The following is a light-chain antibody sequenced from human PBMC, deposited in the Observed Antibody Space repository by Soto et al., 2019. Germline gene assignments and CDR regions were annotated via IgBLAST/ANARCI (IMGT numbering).Light chain of an antibody. Sequence: DTVFTHAPATRSLSPVERATLSFRASQTFSNSFLSWFQQIPGQAPRLLIYGASMRATGIPDRFSGSGSGTDFTLTISRLEPEDFAVYYCKQCGSSSNFGQGKRPAIK. J-gene: IGKJ5*01. V-gene: IGKV3-20*01. CDR2: GAS. CDR3: KQCGSSSN. CDR1: QTFSNSF.